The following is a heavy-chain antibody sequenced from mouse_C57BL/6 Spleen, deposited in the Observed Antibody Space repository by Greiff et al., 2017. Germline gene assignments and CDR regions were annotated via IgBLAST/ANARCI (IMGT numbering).Heavy chain of an antibody. J-gene: IGHJ3*01. D-gene: IGHD1-1*01. CDR2: IHPNSGST. CDR1: GYTFTSYW. V-gene: IGHV1-64*01. CDR3: ARDGSSPGWFAY. Sequence: VQLQQPGAELVKPGASVKLSCKASGYTFTSYWMHWVKQRPGQGLEWIGMIHPNSGSTNYNEKFKSKATLTVDKSSSTAYMQLSSLTSEDSAVYYCARDGSSPGWFAYWGQGTLVTVSA.